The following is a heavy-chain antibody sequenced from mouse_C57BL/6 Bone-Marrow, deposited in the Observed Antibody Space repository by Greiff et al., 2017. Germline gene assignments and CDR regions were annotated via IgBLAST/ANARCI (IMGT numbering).Heavy chain of an antibody. D-gene: IGHD1-1*01. CDR3: AEGGVYYGSGYEAWIAY. CDR2: INPSNGGT. CDR1: GYTFTSYW. J-gene: IGHJ2*01. V-gene: IGHV1-53*01. Sequence: QVHVKQPGTELVKPGASVKLSCKASGYTFTSYWMHWVKQRPGQGLEWIGNINPSNGGTNYNEKFKSKATLTVDKSSSTAYMQLSSLTSEDSAVLYWAEGGVYYGSGYEAWIAYWGQGTTVTVSA.